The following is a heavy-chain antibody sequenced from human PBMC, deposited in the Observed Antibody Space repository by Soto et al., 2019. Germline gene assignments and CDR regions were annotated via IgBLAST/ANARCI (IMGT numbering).Heavy chain of an antibody. J-gene: IGHJ1*01. D-gene: IGHD6-6*01. V-gene: IGHV1-69*01. CDR3: ARFTEQLEYFQH. CDR1: GGTFSSYA. Sequence: QVQLVQSGAEVKKPGSSVKVSCKASGGTFSSYAITWVRQAPGQGLEWMGGIIPIFGTANYAQKFQGRVTITADESTSTAYMELSSLTSEDTAVYYCARFTEQLEYFQHWGQGTLVTVSS. CDR2: IIPIFGTA.